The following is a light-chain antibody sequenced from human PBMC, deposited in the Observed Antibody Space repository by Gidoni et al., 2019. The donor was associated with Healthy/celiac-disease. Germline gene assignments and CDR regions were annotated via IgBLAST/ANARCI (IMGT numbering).Light chain of an antibody. CDR2: AAS. J-gene: IGKJ1*01. Sequence: ITQSPSSLSASTGDRVTITCRASQGISSYLAWYQQKPGKAPKLLIYAASTLQSGVPSRFSGSGSGTDFTLTISCLQSEDFATYYCQQYYSYPQTFGQGTKVEIK. CDR1: QGISSY. CDR3: QQYYSYPQT. V-gene: IGKV1-8*01.